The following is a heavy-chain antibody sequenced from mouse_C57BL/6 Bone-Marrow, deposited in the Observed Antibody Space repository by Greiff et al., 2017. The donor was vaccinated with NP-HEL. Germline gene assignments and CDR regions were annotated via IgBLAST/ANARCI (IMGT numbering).Heavy chain of an antibody. CDR2: IDPANGNT. J-gene: IGHJ1*03. V-gene: IGHV14-3*01. CDR3: ARGGYWSNFDV. D-gene: IGHD3-2*02. CDR1: GFNIENTY. Sequence: VQLQQSVAELVRPGASVKLSCTASGFNIENTYMHWVKQRPEQGLEWIGRIDPANGNTKYAPKFQGKATITADTSSNTAYLQLSSLTSEDTAIYYCARGGYWSNFDVWGTGTTVTVSS.